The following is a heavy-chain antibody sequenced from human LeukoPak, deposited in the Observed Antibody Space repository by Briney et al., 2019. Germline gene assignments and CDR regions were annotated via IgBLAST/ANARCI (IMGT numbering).Heavy chain of an antibody. CDR3: GTGSAFDV. J-gene: IGHJ3*01. CDR1: GFTFSNAY. Sequence: TGGSLRLSCAASGFTFSNAYMSWVRQAPGKGLEWVGRIKHKVEGGTTDYAAPVKGRFTISRDDSTSTLYLQMNSLKTEDTAAYYCGTGSAFDVWGQGTMVTVSS. V-gene: IGHV3-15*01. CDR2: IKHKVEGGTT. D-gene: IGHD1-1*01.